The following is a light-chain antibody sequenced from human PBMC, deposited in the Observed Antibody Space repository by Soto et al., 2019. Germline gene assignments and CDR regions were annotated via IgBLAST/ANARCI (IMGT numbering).Light chain of an antibody. CDR3: QHYNSYSEA. V-gene: IGKV3-15*01. CDR2: GAS. J-gene: IGKJ1*01. CDR1: QSLSSN. Sequence: DTVMTQSPATLSVSPGERATVSCTASQSLSSNLAWYQQKPGQAPRLLIIGASERVTGIPARFSGSGSGTEFTLSISSLQPDDFATYYCQHYNSYSEAFGQGTKVELK.